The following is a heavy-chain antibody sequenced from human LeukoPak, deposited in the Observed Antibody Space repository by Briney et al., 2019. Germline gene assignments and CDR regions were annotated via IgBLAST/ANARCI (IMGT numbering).Heavy chain of an antibody. CDR2: ISDIGSI. CDR3: AGHHPRNTVDF. CDR1: GGSFSGYY. J-gene: IGHJ4*02. V-gene: IGHV4-59*08. Sequence: SETLSLTCAVYGGSFSGYYWSWIRQPSGKGLEWIAYISDIGSINYNPSLKSRVTISLDTSKNQFSLKLSSVTAADTAVYYCAGHHPRNTVDFWGQGTLVTVSS. D-gene: IGHD2/OR15-2a*01.